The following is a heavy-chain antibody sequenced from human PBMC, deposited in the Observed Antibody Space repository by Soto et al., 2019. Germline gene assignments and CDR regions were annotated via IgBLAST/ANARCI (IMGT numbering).Heavy chain of an antibody. CDR2: ISYDGSSK. V-gene: IGHV3-30-3*01. J-gene: IGHJ3*02. CDR3: ARDAMIVVASGAFDI. D-gene: IGHD3-22*01. CDR1: GFTFSSYA. Sequence: PGGSLRLSCAASGFTFSSYAMHWVRQAPGKGLEWVAVISYDGSSKYYADSVKGRFTISRDNSKNTLYLQMNSLRAEDTAVYYCARDAMIVVASGAFDIWGQGTMVTVSS.